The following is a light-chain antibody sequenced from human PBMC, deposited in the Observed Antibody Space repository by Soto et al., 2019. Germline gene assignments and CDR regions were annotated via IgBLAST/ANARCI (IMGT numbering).Light chain of an antibody. J-gene: IGKJ3*01. Sequence: DIQMTQSPSSLSASVGDRVTISCRASQGISNYLAWYQQKPGEAPRLLIYAASTLQSGVSFRFTGSGSGTDCTLTISSLQPEDVATYFCQKYDWPPFTFGPGTKVDIK. CDR3: QKYDWPPFT. V-gene: IGKV1-27*01. CDR2: AAS. CDR1: QGISNY.